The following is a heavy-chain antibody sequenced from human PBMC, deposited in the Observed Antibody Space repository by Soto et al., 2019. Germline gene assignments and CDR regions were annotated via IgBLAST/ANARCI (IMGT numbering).Heavy chain of an antibody. CDR3: ARDSYPILNGYYPHYYYYGMDV. CDR2: IIPIFGTA. J-gene: IGHJ6*02. CDR1: GGTFSSYA. V-gene: IGHV1-69*06. D-gene: IGHD3-9*01. Sequence: SVKVSCKASGGTFSSYAISWVRQAPGQGLEWMGGIIPIFGTANYAQKFQGRVTITADKSTSTAYMELSSLRSEDTAVYYCARDSYPILNGYYPHYYYYGMDVWGQGTTVTVSS.